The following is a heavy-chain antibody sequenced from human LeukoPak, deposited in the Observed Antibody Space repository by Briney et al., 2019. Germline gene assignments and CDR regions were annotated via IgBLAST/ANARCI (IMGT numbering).Heavy chain of an antibody. V-gene: IGHV3-49*03. Sequence: GGSLRLSRTASGFTFGDYAMSWFRQAPGKGLEWVGFIRSKACGGTSEYAASVKGRFTISRDDSKIIAYLQMKSLKTEDTAVYYCTRGLIGDDFWSGYYPYYFDYWGQGTLVTVSS. CDR3: TRGLIGDDFWSGYYPYYFDY. CDR1: GFTFGDYA. J-gene: IGHJ4*02. CDR2: IRSKACGGTS. D-gene: IGHD3-3*01.